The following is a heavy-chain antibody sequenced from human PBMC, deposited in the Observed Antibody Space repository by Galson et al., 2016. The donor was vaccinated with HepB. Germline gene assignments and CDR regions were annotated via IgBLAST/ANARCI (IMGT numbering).Heavy chain of an antibody. V-gene: IGHV1-69*13. CDR2: IIPIFGTA. CDR3: ATRGWSGYGRGFDP. J-gene: IGHJ5*02. Sequence: SVKVSCKASGGTFSSYAISWVRQAPGQGLEWMGGIIPIFGTANYAQKFQGRVTITADDSTSTAYMELSSLRSEDTAVYYCATRGWSGYGRGFDPWGQGTLVTVSS. D-gene: IGHD5-12*01. CDR1: GGTFSSYA.